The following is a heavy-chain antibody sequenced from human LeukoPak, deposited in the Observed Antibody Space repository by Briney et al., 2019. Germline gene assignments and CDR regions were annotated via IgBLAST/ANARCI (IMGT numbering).Heavy chain of an antibody. Sequence: SETLSLTCTVSGYSISSGYYWGWIRQPPGKGLEWIGSIYHSGSTYYNPSLKSRVTISVDTSKNQFSLKLSSVTAADTAVYYCARAPSTGGVFFDYWGQGTLVTVSS. CDR3: ARAPSTGGVFFDY. J-gene: IGHJ4*02. V-gene: IGHV4-38-2*02. CDR2: IYHSGST. D-gene: IGHD5/OR15-5a*01. CDR1: GYSISSGYY.